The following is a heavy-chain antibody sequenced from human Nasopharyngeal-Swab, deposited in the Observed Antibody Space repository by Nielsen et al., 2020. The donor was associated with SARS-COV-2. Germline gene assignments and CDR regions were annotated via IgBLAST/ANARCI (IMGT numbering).Heavy chain of an antibody. CDR3: ARAHLSAAAVDY. J-gene: IGHJ4*02. CDR2: INSDGSST. CDR1: GFTFSSYW. V-gene: IGHV3-74*01. Sequence: GGSLRLSCAASGFTFSSYWMHWVRQAPGKGLVWVSRINSDGSSTSYADSVKGRFTISRDNSKNTLYLQMNSLRAEDTAVYYCARAHLSAAAVDYWGQGTLVTVSS. D-gene: IGHD6-13*01.